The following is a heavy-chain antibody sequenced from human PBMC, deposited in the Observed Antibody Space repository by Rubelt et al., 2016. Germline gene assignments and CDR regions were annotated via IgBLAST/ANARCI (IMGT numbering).Heavy chain of an antibody. D-gene: IGHD6-13*01. Sequence: QVQLQEWGAGLLKPSETLSLTCVVYGGSFSGYYWSWIRQPPGKGLEWIGEINHSGSTNYNPSLKSRVTISVDTSKNQFSLKLSSVTAADTAVYYCARGGKQQLGPYYYVMDVWGQGATVTVSS. V-gene: IGHV4-34*01. J-gene: IGHJ6*02. CDR2: INHSGST. CDR1: GGSFSGYY. CDR3: ARGGKQQLGPYYYVMDV.